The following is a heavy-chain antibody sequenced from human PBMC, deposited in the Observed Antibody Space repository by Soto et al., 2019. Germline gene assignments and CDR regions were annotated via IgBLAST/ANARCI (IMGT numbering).Heavy chain of an antibody. J-gene: IGHJ5*02. Sequence: EVRLLESGGGLVQPGGCLRLSCAASGVTFKSWALSWVRQAPGKGLEWVAGISGGGEKIYYADSVKGRFTISRDNSKNTVSLQMNSLRVEDTPLYYSANCASGGAWGVYPYDHWGQGSQVTVYS. D-gene: IGHD2-15*01. CDR3: ANCASGGAWGVYPYDH. CDR2: ISGGGEKI. V-gene: IGHV3-23*01. CDR1: GVTFKSWA.